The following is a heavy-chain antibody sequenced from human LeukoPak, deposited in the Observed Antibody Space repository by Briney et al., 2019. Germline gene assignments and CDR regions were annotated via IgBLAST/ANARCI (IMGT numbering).Heavy chain of an antibody. D-gene: IGHD1-14*01. CDR1: GYTFTNYY. V-gene: IGHV1-46*01. CDR2: INSSGGST. CDR3: AREVWRSQPDY. J-gene: IGHJ4*02. Sequence: ASVRVSCKASGYTFTNYYMHWVRQAPGQGLEWMGIINSSGGSTSYAQKFQGRVTMTRDTSTSTAYMELRSLRSDDTAVYYCAREVWRSQPDYWGQGTLVTVSS.